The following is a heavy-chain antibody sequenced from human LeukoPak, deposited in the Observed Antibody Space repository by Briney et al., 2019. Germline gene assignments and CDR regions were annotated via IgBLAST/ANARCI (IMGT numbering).Heavy chain of an antibody. V-gene: IGHV4-38-2*02. D-gene: IGHD2-2*01. J-gene: IGHJ5*02. CDR1: GYAIMNGYY. Sequence: SETLSLTCTVSGYAIMNGYYWGWIRQPPGKGLEWIGSIYHSGSTYHNPSLKSRVTMSADTSKNQFTLKLSSVTAADTAVYYCARLGYCNRVSCYGWFDPWGQGTLVTVSS. CDR2: IYHSGST. CDR3: ARLGYCNRVSCYGWFDP.